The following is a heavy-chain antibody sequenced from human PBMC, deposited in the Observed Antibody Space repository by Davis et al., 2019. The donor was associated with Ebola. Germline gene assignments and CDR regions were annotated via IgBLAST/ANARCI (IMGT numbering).Heavy chain of an antibody. D-gene: IGHD2-2*01. Sequence: ASVKVSCKVSGYTLTELSMHWVRQAPGKGLEWMGGFDPEDGETIYAQKFQGRVTMTEDTSTDTAYMELSSLRSEDTAVYYCATPSPYCSSTSCYPAFDYWGQGTLVTVSS. V-gene: IGHV1-24*01. CDR2: FDPEDGET. CDR1: GYTLTELS. CDR3: ATPSPYCSSTSCYPAFDY. J-gene: IGHJ4*02.